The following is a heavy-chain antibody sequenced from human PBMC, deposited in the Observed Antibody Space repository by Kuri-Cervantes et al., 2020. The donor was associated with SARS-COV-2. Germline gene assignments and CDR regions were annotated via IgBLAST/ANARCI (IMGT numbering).Heavy chain of an antibody. D-gene: IGHD3-22*01. Sequence: LRLSCTVSGGSISSGDYFWSWIRQPPGKGLEWVGYIYSSGSTYYNPSLKSRVTMSVDRSKNQFSLKLTSVTAADTAVYYCANYYYDKRGYYYGWFDPWGQGTLVTVSS. CDR2: IYSSGST. V-gene: IGHV4-30-4*01. CDR3: ANYYYDKRGYYYGWFDP. CDR1: GGSISSGDYF. J-gene: IGHJ5*02.